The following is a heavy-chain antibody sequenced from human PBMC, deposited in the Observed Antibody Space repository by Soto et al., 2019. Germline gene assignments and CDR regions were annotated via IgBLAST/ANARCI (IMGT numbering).Heavy chain of an antibody. J-gene: IGHJ4*02. D-gene: IGHD3-22*01. CDR1: VFTFISYA. V-gene: IGHV3-23*01. Sequence: PGWSLRLSCASSVFTFISYAMNWVRQAPGKGLEWVSAISGSGGSTYYADSVKGRFTISRDNSKNTLYLQMNSLRAEDTAVYYCAKDTLFRYDSSGYFDYWGQGTLVTVSS. CDR2: ISGSGGST. CDR3: AKDTLFRYDSSGYFDY.